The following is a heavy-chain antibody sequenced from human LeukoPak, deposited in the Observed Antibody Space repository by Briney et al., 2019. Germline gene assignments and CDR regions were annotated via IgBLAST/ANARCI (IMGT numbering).Heavy chain of an antibody. J-gene: IGHJ3*02. V-gene: IGHV3-23*01. CDR3: TKDTTHCSSASCYIDAFDI. CDR2: ISGSGGNT. CDR1: GFTVSSNY. Sequence: PGGSLRLSCAASGFTVSSNYMSWVRQAPGKGLEWVSAISGSGGNTYYADSMKGRFTISRDNSKNTLYLQMNSLRAEDTAVYYCTKDTTHCSSASCYIDAFDIWGQGTMVTVSS. D-gene: IGHD2-2*02.